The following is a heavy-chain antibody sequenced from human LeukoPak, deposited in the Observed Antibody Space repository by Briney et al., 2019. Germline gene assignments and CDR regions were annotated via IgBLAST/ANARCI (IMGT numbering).Heavy chain of an antibody. V-gene: IGHV3-30-3*01. CDR3: ARDFHYFFDY. J-gene: IGHJ4*02. Sequence: GGSLRLSCTASAFTFNSFPMHWVRQAPGKGLEWVTLILKDGSDAFYADSVKGRFTISRDNSENTLFLQMNSLRAEDTAIYYCARDFHYFFDYCGQGTLVTVSS. D-gene: IGHD3-9*01. CDR2: ILKDGSDA. CDR1: AFTFNSFP.